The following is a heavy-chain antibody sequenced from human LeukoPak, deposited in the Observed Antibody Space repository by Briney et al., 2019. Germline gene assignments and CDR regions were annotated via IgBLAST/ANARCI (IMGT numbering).Heavy chain of an antibody. J-gene: IGHJ4*02. CDR3: ARQIDQGYFDY. CDR2: IYPGDSVT. Sequence: GESLKISCKGSGYSFTSYWIGWVRQMPGKGLEWMGIIYPGDSVTRYSPSFQGQVTISADESISTAHLQWSSLKASDTAMYYCARQIDQGYFDYWGQGTLVTVSS. V-gene: IGHV5-51*01. D-gene: IGHD2-15*01. CDR1: GYSFTSYW.